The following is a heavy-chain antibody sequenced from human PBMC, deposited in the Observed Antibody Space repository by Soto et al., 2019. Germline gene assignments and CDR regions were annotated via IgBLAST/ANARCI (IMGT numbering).Heavy chain of an antibody. D-gene: IGHD6-19*01. Sequence: GESLKISCKASGYSFTNFWLGWVRQMPGKGLEWLGIIYPGDSETRYSPSFQGQVTISADRSISTAYLQWSSLKASDTAIYSCAPQHPLDSSGWYNWGQGTLVTVSS. J-gene: IGHJ4*02. CDR2: IYPGDSET. CDR1: GYSFTNFW. V-gene: IGHV5-51*01. CDR3: APQHPLDSSGWYN.